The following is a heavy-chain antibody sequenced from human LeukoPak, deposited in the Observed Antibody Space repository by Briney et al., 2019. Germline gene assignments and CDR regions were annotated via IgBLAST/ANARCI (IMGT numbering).Heavy chain of an antibody. V-gene: IGHV3-21*01. D-gene: IGHD3-3*01. CDR1: GFTFSSYS. CDR2: ISSSSSYI. J-gene: IGHJ4*02. CDR3: ANSLVGRDDFWSGYYGVPDY. Sequence: GGSLRLSCAASGFTFSSYSMHWVRQAPGKGLEWVSSISSSSSYIYYADSVKGQFTISRDNAKNSLYLQMNSLRVEDAAVYYCANSLVGRDDFWSGYYGVPDYWGQGTLVTVSS.